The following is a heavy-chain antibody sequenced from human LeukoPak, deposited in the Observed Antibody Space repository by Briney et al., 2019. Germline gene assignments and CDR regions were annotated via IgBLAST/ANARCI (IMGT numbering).Heavy chain of an antibody. D-gene: IGHD4-17*01. CDR1: GFTFSSYG. Sequence: GGSLRLSCEASGFTFSSYGMHWVRQAPGKGLEWVAFIRYDGSNKYYADSVKGRFTISRDNSKNTLYLQMNSLRAEDTAVYYCAKDWTTVTTNWDWGQGTLVTVSS. J-gene: IGHJ4*02. CDR3: AKDWTTVTTNWD. CDR2: IRYDGSNK. V-gene: IGHV3-30*02.